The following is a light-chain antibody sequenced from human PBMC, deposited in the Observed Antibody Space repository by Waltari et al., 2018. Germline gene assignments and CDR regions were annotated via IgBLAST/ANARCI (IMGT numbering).Light chain of an antibody. Sequence: QSALTQPASVSGSPGQSITISCTGTSSDVGGYNYVSWYQQHPGKAPKLMIYDVSNRPSGVANRFAGSKSVNTASLTISGRQAEYEADYYCSSYTSSSTPDDFGTGTKVTVL. V-gene: IGLV2-14*03. CDR2: DVS. CDR3: SSYTSSSTPDD. CDR1: SSDVGGYNY. J-gene: IGLJ1*01.